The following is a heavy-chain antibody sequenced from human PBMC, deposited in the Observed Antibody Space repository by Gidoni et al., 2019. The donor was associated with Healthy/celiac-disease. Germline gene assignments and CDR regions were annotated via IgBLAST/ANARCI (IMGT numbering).Heavy chain of an antibody. V-gene: IGHV1-69*06. D-gene: IGHD4-17*01. CDR2: IIPIFGTA. CDR3: ARDHYGDSPPNWFDP. Sequence: QVQLVQSGAEVKKPGSSVQVSCKASGGTFRSYAISWVRQAPGQGLEWMGGIIPIFGTANYAQKFQGRVTITADKSTSTAYMELSSLRSEDTAVYYCARDHYGDSPPNWFDPWGQGTLVTVSS. J-gene: IGHJ5*02. CDR1: GGTFRSYA.